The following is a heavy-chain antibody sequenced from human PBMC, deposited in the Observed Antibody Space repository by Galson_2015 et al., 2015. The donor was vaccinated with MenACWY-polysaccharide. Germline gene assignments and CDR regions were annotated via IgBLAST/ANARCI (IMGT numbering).Heavy chain of an antibody. V-gene: IGHV3-33*01. J-gene: IGHJ3*01. CDR2: IQYDGSNK. Sequence: SLRLSCAASGITASGNTFSGSGMHWVRQASGKGLEWLAVIQYDGSNKVYADSVKGRFSISRDNSKNTLYLEMKSLRADDTAVYYCAREGSRIVFHAFDFWGQGTMVTVSS. CDR3: AREGSRIVFHAFDF. CDR1: GITASGNTFSGSG. D-gene: IGHD2-21*01.